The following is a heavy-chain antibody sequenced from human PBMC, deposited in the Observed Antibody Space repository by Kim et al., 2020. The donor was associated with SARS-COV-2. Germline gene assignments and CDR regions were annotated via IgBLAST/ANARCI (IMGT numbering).Heavy chain of an antibody. D-gene: IGHD3-10*01. CDR3: ARIGAYYGSGSYFYYF. CDR2: IYYSGST. CDR1: GGSISSSSYY. V-gene: IGHV4-39*01. J-gene: IGHJ4*01. Sequence: SETLSLTCTVSGGSISSSSYYWGWIRQPPGKGLEWIGSIYYSGSTYYNPSLKSRVTISVDTSKNQFSLKLSSVTAADTAVYYCARIGAYYGSGSYFYYF.